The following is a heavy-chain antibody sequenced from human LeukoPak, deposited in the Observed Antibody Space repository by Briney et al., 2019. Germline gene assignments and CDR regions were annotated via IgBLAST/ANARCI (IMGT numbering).Heavy chain of an antibody. CDR2: IKQDGSEK. J-gene: IGHJ4*02. D-gene: IGHD6-25*01. CDR3: AKAPSRGYSSGDY. Sequence: GGSLRLSCAASGFTFSSYCMSWVRQAPGKGLEWVANIKQDGSEKYYADSVKGRFTISRDNSKNTLYLQMNSLRAEDTAVYYCAKAPSRGYSSGDYWGQGTLVTVSS. CDR1: GFTFSSYC. V-gene: IGHV3-7*01.